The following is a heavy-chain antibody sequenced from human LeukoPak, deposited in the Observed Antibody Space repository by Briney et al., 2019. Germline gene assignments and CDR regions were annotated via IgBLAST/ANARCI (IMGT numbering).Heavy chain of an antibody. D-gene: IGHD5-24*01. CDR2: ITPMFGMA. CDR3: AGGGRDDFNSWFDP. Sequence: GASVKVSCKASGGRFSDYTITWVRQIPGQGLEWMGRITPMFGMADYAQKFHDRVTITADKSTTTAYMDLSGLRSEEPAVYYCAGGGRDDFNSWFDPWGQGTLVTVSS. J-gene: IGHJ5*02. V-gene: IGHV1-69*02. CDR1: GGRFSDYT.